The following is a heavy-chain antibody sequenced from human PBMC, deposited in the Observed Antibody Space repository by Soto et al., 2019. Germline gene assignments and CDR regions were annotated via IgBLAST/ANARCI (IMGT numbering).Heavy chain of an antibody. Sequence: PGGSLRLSCAAAGLTFNIYDIYWVRQAPGKGLEWVALISYDGSAKYYADFVKGRFTISRDNFKDTLYLQMDSLRAEDTAVYHCAIIHSGSFGFDVWGQGTVVTASS. J-gene: IGHJ3*01. CDR3: AIIHSGSFGFDV. CDR1: GLTFNIYD. V-gene: IGHV3-30*03. D-gene: IGHD1-26*01. CDR2: ISYDGSAK.